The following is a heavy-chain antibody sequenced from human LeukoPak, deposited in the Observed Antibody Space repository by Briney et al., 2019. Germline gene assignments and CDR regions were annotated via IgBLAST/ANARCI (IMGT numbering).Heavy chain of an antibody. Sequence: GGSLRLSCAASGFTFSSYGMHWVRPAPGKGLEWVAFIRYDGSNKYYADSVKGRFTISRDNSKNTLYLQMNSLRAEDTAVYYCAKYNDYGDENWFDPWGQGTLVTVSS. V-gene: IGHV3-30*02. CDR3: AKYNDYGDENWFDP. D-gene: IGHD4-17*01. CDR2: IRYDGSNK. J-gene: IGHJ5*02. CDR1: GFTFSSYG.